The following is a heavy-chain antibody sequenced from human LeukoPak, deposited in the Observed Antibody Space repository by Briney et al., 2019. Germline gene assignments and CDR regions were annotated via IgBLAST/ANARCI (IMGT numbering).Heavy chain of an antibody. V-gene: IGHV1-18*01. CDR1: GYTFLSYG. D-gene: IGHD6-19*01. CDR3: ARANFLAVAGSVYDYYYYMDV. Sequence: ASVKVSCKASGYTFLSYGISWVRHVPAQGLEWLGWISTYNGDTKYAQKLQGRVTMTTDTPTSTAYMELRSLRFDDTATYYCARANFLAVAGSVYDYYYYMDVWGTGTTVTIS. J-gene: IGHJ6*03. CDR2: ISTYNGDT.